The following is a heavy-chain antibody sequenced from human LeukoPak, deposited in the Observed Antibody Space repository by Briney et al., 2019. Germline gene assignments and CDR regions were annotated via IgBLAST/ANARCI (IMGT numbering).Heavy chain of an antibody. Sequence: GGSLRLSCGASGFTFSSAWMSWIRQAPGKGLEWVSSISSSSSYIYYADSVKGRFTISRDNAKNSLYLQMNSLRAEDMAVYYCASPYSSRWYELCYWGQGTLVTVSS. D-gene: IGHD6-13*01. CDR2: ISSSSSYI. J-gene: IGHJ4*02. V-gene: IGHV3-21*01. CDR3: ASPYSSRWYELCY. CDR1: GFTFSSAW.